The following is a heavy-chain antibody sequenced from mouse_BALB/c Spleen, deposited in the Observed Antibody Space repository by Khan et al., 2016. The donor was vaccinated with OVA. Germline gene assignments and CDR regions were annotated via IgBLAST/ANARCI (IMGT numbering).Heavy chain of an antibody. CDR3: ARELRLGGFAY. CDR1: GFSLTGYG. D-gene: IGHD1-2*01. V-gene: IGHV2-6-7*01. CDR2: IWGDGST. J-gene: IGHJ3*01. Sequence: LKESGPGLVAPSQSLSITCTVSGFSLTGYGVNWVRQPPGKGLEWLGMIWGDGSTDYNSALKSRLSISKDNSKSQVFLKMNSLRTDDTAKYFCARELRLGGFAYWGQGTLVTVSA.